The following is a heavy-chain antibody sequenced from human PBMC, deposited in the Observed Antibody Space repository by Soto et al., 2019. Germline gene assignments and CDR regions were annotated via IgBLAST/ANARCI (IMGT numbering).Heavy chain of an antibody. D-gene: IGHD6-19*01. CDR3: AGGRGWYIHQ. V-gene: IGHV3-7*01. Sequence: EVQLVESGGGLVQPGGSLRLSCAASGFTFSSYWMNWVRQAPGKGLEWVANIKQDGSAKYYVDSVKGRFTISRDNAKNALYLQMNSLRRDETAVYYCAGGRGWYIHQWGQGTLVTVSS. CDR1: GFTFSSYW. J-gene: IGHJ1*01. CDR2: IKQDGSAK.